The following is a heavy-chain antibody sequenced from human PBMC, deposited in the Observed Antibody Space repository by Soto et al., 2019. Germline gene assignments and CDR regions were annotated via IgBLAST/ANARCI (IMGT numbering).Heavy chain of an antibody. Sequence: GGSLRLSCAASGFTFSSYGMHWVRQAPGKGLEWVAVIWYDGSNKYYADSVKGRFTISRDNAKNSLYLQMNSLRAEDTAVYYCARYDFWSGRYGMDVWGQGTTVTVSS. J-gene: IGHJ6*02. CDR3: ARYDFWSGRYGMDV. V-gene: IGHV3-33*03. D-gene: IGHD3-3*01. CDR1: GFTFSSYG. CDR2: IWYDGSNK.